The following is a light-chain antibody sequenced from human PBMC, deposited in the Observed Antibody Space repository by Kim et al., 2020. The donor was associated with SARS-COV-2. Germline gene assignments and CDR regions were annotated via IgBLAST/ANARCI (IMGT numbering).Light chain of an antibody. J-gene: IGLJ2*01. V-gene: IGLV3-1*01. CDR2: QDN. CDR3: RAWDSSTVV. Sequence: VTPGQTAIITCSGDKLGDKYVYWYQQKPGRSPVLVIYQDNKRPSGIPERFSGSNSGNTATLTISGTQAMDEADYYCRAWDSSTVVFGGGTQLTVL. CDR1: KLGDKY.